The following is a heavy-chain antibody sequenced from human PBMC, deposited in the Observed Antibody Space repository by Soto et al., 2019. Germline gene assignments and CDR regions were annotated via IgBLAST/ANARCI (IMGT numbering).Heavy chain of an antibody. D-gene: IGHD1-26*01. CDR3: ARGPIVGAQDY. J-gene: IGHJ4*02. Sequence: QVQLVQSGAEVKKPGASVKGSCKASGYTFTSYAMHWVRQAPGQRLEWMGWINAGNGNTKYSQKFQGRVTMTRNTSISPAYMELSSLRSEDTAVYYCARGPIVGAQDYWGQGTLVTVSS. V-gene: IGHV1-3*01. CDR2: INAGNGNT. CDR1: GYTFTSYA.